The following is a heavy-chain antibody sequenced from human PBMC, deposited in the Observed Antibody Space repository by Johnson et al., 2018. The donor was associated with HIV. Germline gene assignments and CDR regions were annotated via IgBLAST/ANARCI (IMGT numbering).Heavy chain of an antibody. CDR1: GFTFSPFW. CDR3: AREVITMVQGVIGDDAFDI. CDR2: IRQEGSEK. V-gene: IGHV3-7*01. Sequence: VQLVESGGGLVQPGGSLRLSCAASGFTFSPFWMTWVRQAPGKGLEWVASIRQEGSEKYYVDSVKGRFTISRDNAKNSLYLQMNSLRAEDTAVYYCAREVITMVQGVIGDDAFDIWGQGTIVTVSS. J-gene: IGHJ3*02. D-gene: IGHD3-10*01.